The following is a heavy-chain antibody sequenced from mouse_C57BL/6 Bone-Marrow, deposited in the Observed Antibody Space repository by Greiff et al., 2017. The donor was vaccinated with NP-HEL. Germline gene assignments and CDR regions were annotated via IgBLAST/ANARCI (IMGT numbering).Heavy chain of an antibody. J-gene: IGHJ1*03. CDR3: ARCGYDGPDV. CDR1: GYTFTSYW. CDR2: IYPGSGST. D-gene: IGHD2-3*01. Sequence: QVQLQQPGAELVKPGASVKMSCKASGYTFTSYWITWVKQRPGQGLEWIGDIYPGSGSTNYTEKFQSKATLTVDTSSSTAYMQLSSLTSEDSAVYYCARCGYDGPDVWGTGTTVTVSS. V-gene: IGHV1-55*01.